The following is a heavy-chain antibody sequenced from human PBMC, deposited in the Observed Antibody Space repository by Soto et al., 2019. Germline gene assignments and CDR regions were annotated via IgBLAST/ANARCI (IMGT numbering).Heavy chain of an antibody. V-gene: IGHV3-15*01. J-gene: IGHJ4*02. Sequence: GGSLRLSCAASGFTFSNAWMSWVRQAPGKGLEWVGRIKSKTDGGTTDYAAPVKGRFTISRDDSKNTLYLQMNSLKTEDTAVYYCTTDPISSVWFGEFQSDYWGQGTLVTVS. CDR2: IKSKTDGGTT. D-gene: IGHD3-10*01. CDR3: TTDPISSVWFGEFQSDY. CDR1: GFTFSNAW.